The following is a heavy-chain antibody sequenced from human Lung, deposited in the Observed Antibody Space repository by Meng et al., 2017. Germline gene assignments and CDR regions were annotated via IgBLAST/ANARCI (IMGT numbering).Heavy chain of an antibody. D-gene: IGHD1-20*01. Sequence: QGQRVESGGGGGKPGGAMRRAGAASGFTFSDAYMSWIRQAPGKGLEWVSYISSSGSTIYYADSVKGRFTISRDNAKNSLYLQMNSLRAEDTAVYYCARDISGPVGYFDYWGQGTLVTVSS. J-gene: IGHJ4*02. V-gene: IGHV3-11*01. CDR3: ARDISGPVGYFDY. CDR1: GFTFSDAY. CDR2: ISSSGSTI.